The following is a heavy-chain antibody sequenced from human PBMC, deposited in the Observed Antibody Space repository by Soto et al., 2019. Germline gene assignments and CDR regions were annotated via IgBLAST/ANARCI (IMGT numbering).Heavy chain of an antibody. CDR3: AKLVDKSVDDY. Sequence: GESLRLSCAASGFTFSSYDMHWVRQAPGKGLEWVAVISYDRSNIYYADSVKGRFTISRDNSKNTLYLQMNSLRAEDTAVYFCAKLVDKSVDDYWGQGTLVTVSS. D-gene: IGHD2-21*01. CDR2: ISYDRSNI. J-gene: IGHJ4*02. CDR1: GFTFSSYD. V-gene: IGHV3-30*18.